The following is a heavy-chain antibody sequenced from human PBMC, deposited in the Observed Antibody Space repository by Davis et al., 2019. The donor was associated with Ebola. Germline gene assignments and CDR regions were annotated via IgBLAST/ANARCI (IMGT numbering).Heavy chain of an antibody. CDR2: INNGGSTM. D-gene: IGHD1-7*01. J-gene: IGHJ5*01. CDR1: GFTFSSYA. CDR3: ARKRPGTTWFDS. V-gene: IGHV3-48*03. Sequence: GESLKIPCAASGFTFSSYAMNWVRQAPGKGLEWVSYINNGGSTMYYASVKGRFTISRDNSKNSLYLQMNSLRAEDTADYFCARKRPGTTWFDSWGQGTLVTVSS.